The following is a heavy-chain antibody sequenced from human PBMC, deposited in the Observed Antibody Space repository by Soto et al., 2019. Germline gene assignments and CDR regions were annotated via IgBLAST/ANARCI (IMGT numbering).Heavy chain of an antibody. CDR2: ISGSDGKT. CDR1: GFSFGSYS. CDR3: ARWSYLDY. J-gene: IGHJ4*02. V-gene: IGHV3-23*01. Sequence: GGSLRLSCAASGFSFGSYSLSWVRQAPGKGLEWVSTISGSDGKTFYADSVKGRFSISRDTSQSTLYLQMNSLRADDTAMYYCARWSYLDYWGQGTRVTVSS. D-gene: IGHD3-3*01.